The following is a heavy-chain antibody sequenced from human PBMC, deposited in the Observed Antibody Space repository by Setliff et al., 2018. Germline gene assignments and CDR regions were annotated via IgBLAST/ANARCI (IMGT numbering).Heavy chain of an antibody. V-gene: IGHV3-7*03. D-gene: IGHD6-6*01. CDR1: GFTFSNHW. J-gene: IGHJ4*02. Sequence: PGESLRLSCAASGFTFSNHWMTWVRQAPGKGLEWVANIKQDGSDKYYVDSVKGRFTVSRDNAKNSLYLQMSSLRAEDTAVYYCARWTARAVDYWGQGTLVTVSS. CDR3: ARWTARAVDY. CDR2: IKQDGSDK.